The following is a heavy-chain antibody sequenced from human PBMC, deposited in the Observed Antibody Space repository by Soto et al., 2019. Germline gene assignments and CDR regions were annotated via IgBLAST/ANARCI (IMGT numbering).Heavy chain of an antibody. CDR3: ARDGTHPTVEWVLYYGMDV. CDR2: ISTSSDYI. J-gene: IGHJ6*02. CDR1: GFSFNTYT. D-gene: IGHD3-3*01. Sequence: LRLSCAASGFSFNTYTMNWVRQAPGKGLEWVSSISTSSDYIYYGDSVKGRFTISRDDAKNSLYLQMNSLRAEDTAVYYCARDGTHPTVEWVLYYGMDVWGQGTMVSVFS. V-gene: IGHV3-21*01.